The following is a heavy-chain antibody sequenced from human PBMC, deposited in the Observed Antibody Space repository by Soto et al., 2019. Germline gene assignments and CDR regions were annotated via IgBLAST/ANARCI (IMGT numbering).Heavy chain of an antibody. Sequence: QVQLVQSGAEVKKPWASVKVSCKASGYTFTSYGISWVRQAPGQGLEWMGWISAYNGNTNYAQKLQGRVTMTTDTSTSTAYMELRSLRSDDTAVYYCARDRRVNYYYYYGMDVWGQGTTVTVSS. CDR2: ISAYNGNT. CDR1: GYTFTSYG. D-gene: IGHD3-22*01. CDR3: ARDRRVNYYYYYGMDV. J-gene: IGHJ6*02. V-gene: IGHV1-18*04.